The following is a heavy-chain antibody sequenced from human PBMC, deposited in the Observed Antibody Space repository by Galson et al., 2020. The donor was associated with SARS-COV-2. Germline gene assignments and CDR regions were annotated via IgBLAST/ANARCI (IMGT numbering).Heavy chain of an antibody. D-gene: IGHD6-6*01. Sequence: SETLSLTCAVYGGSFSGYYWSWIRQPPGKGLEWIGEINHSGSTNYNPSLKSRVTISVDTSKNQFSLKLSSVTAADTAVYYCARGHMPGGSSSRYYYYYYMDVWGKGTTVTVSS. CDR2: INHSGST. V-gene: IGHV4-34*01. CDR3: ARGHMPGGSSSRYYYYYYMDV. J-gene: IGHJ6*03. CDR1: GGSFSGYY.